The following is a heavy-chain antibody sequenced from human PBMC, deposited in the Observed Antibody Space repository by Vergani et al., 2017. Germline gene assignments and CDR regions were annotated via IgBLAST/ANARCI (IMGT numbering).Heavy chain of an antibody. D-gene: IGHD1-7*01. CDR2: INHSGST. CDR1: GGSFSGYY. Sequence: QVQLQQWGAGLLKPSETLSLTCAVYGGSFSGYYWSWIRQPPGKGLEWIGEINHSGSTNYNPSLKSRVTISVDTSKNQFSLKLSSVTAADTAVYYCARALNYEWFDPWGQGTLVTVSS. CDR3: ARALNYEWFDP. J-gene: IGHJ5*02. V-gene: IGHV4-34*01.